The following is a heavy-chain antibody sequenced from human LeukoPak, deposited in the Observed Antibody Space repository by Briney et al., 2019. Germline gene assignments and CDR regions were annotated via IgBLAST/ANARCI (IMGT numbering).Heavy chain of an antibody. J-gene: IGHJ5*02. Sequence: ASVKVSCKASGYTFTSYYMHWVRQAPGQGLEWMGIINPSGGSTSYAQKFQGRVTMTRDTSISTAYMELSRLRSDDTAVYYCARERLGYCSSTSCYRDRWFDPWGQGTLVTVSS. CDR3: ARERLGYCSSTSCYRDRWFDP. D-gene: IGHD2-2*02. CDR1: GYTFTSYY. CDR2: INPSGGST. V-gene: IGHV1-46*01.